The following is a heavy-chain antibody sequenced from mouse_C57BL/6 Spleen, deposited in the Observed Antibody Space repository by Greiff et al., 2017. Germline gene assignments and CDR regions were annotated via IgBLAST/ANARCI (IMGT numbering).Heavy chain of an antibody. Sequence: QVQLQQSGAELMKPGASVKLSCKATGYTFPGYWIEWVKQRPGHGLEWIGEILPGSGSTNYNEKFKGKATLTADTSSNTAYMQLNSLTSEDSAIYYCARGATGAMAYWGQGTSVTVSS. CDR2: ILPGSGST. V-gene: IGHV1-9*01. CDR1: GYTFPGYW. CDR3: ARGATGAMAY. D-gene: IGHD3-1*01. J-gene: IGHJ4*01.